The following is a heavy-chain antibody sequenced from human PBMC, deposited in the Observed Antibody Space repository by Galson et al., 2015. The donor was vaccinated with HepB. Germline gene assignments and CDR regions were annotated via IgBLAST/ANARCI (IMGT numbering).Heavy chain of an antibody. V-gene: IGHV3-7*01. D-gene: IGHD6-19*01. CDR3: ARVPTAVAGTYDAFDI. Sequence: SLRLSCAASGFTFSSYWMSWVRQAPGKGLEWVANITQDGSEKYYVDSVKGRFTISRDNAKNSLYLQMNSLRAEDTAVYYCARVPTAVAGTYDAFDISRPGTMVTVSS. CDR2: ITQDGSEK. CDR1: GFTFSSYW. J-gene: IGHJ3*02.